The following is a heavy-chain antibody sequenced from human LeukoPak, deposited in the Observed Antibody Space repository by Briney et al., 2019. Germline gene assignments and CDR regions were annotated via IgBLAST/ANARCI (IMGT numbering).Heavy chain of an antibody. D-gene: IGHD2-15*01. CDR1: GFTFSTYA. Sequence: GRSLKLSCAASGFTFSTYAVHWVRQAPGKGLGWVGVILYDGSNKYYADSVKGRFTISRDNSKNTLYRQQKSLRAEDTAVYYCAKEYCSGCCYEDYFDSLRQGTLVTVSS. CDR3: AKEYCSGCCYEDYFDS. J-gene: IGHJ4*02. V-gene: IGHV3-30*18. CDR2: ILYDGSNK.